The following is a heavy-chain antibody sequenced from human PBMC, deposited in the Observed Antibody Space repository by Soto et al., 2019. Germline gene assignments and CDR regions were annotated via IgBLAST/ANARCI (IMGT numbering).Heavy chain of an antibody. CDR1: GFTFSSYG. CDR3: AKDRAWGVTTAMYYFDY. V-gene: IGHV3-30*18. CDR2: ISYDGSNK. D-gene: IGHD4-17*01. Sequence: AGSLTLSCAASGFTFSSYGMHWVRQAPGKGLEWVAVISYDGSNKYYADSVKGRFTISRDNSKNTLYLQMNSLRAEDTAVYYCAKDRAWGVTTAMYYFDYWGQGTLVTVSS. J-gene: IGHJ4*02.